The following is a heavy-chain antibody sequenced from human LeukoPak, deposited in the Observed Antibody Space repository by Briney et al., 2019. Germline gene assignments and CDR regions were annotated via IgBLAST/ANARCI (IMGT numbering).Heavy chain of an antibody. D-gene: IGHD3-22*01. J-gene: IGHJ5*02. CDR3: ARETYYYDSSGYHNWFDP. CDR2: ISYSGST. Sequence: SETLSLTCTVSGGSISSYSWSWIRQPPGKGLEWIGFISYSGSTNYNPSLKSRVTISVDTSKNQFSLKLSSVTAADTAVYYCARETYYYDSSGYHNWFDPWGQGTLVTVSS. CDR1: GGSISSYS. V-gene: IGHV4-59*12.